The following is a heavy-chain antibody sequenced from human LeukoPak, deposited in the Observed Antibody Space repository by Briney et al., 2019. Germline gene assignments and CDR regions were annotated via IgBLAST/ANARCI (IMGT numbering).Heavy chain of an antibody. D-gene: IGHD6-13*01. CDR2: TNHSGST. V-gene: IGHV4-34*01. J-gene: IGHJ4*02. CDR1: GGSFSGYY. Sequence: KPSETLSLTCAVYGGSFSGYYWSWIRQPPGKGLEWIGETNHSGSTNYNPSLKSRVTISVDTSKNQFSLKLSSVTAADTAVYYCARNQYSSSWYVDWGQGTLVTVSS. CDR3: ARNQYSSSWYVD.